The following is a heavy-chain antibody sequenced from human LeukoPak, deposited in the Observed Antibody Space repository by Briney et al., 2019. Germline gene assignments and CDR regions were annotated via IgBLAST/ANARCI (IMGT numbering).Heavy chain of an antibody. CDR3: ARGRGEYSGSYGRRSNYFDY. CDR2: INHSGST. Sequence: ASETLSLTCAVYGGSFSGYYWSWIRQPPGKGLEWIGEINHSGSTNYNPSLKSRVTISVDTSKNQFSLKLSSVTAADTAVYYCARGRGEYSGSYGRRSNYFDYWGQGTLVTVSS. CDR1: GGSFSGYY. D-gene: IGHD1-26*01. V-gene: IGHV4-34*01. J-gene: IGHJ4*02.